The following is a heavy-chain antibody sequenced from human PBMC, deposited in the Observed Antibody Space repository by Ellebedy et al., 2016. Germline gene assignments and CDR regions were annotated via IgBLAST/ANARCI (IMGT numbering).Heavy chain of an antibody. CDR2: IYWDDDK. D-gene: IGHD6-13*01. J-gene: IGHJ5*02. CDR3: AHRPVSSPLWDWFNP. CDR1: GFSLTTSGVG. Sequence: SGPTLVKPTQTLTLTCTFSGFSLTTSGVGVDWIRQPPGKALEWLALIYWDDDKRYSPSLKSRLTITKDTSKNQVVLTMTNMDPVDTATYYCAHRPVSSPLWDWFNPWGQGTLVTVSS. V-gene: IGHV2-5*02.